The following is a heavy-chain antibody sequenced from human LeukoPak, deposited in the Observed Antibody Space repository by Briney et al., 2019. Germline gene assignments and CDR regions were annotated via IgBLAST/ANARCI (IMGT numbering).Heavy chain of an antibody. CDR1: GGSISSGSYY. V-gene: IGHV4-61*02. J-gene: IGHJ3*02. D-gene: IGHD3-3*01. CDR3: ARDRYDFWSGYYTPAAFDI. Sequence: SETLSLTCIVSGGSISSGSYYWRWIRQPAGKGLEWIGRIYTSGSTNYNPSLKSRVTISVDTSKNQFSLKLTSVTAADTAVYYCARDRYDFWSGYYTPAAFDIWGQGTMVTVSS. CDR2: IYTSGST.